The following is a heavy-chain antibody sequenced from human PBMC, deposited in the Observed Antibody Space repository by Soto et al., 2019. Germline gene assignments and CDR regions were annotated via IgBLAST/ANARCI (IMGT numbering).Heavy chain of an antibody. J-gene: IGHJ4*02. Sequence: SGPTLVNPTQTLTLTCTFSGFSLSTSGVGVGWIRQPPGKALEWLALIYWDDDKRYSPSLKSRLTITKDTSKNQVVLTMTNMDPVDTATYYCAHRYCSGGSCYHQFDYWGQGTLVTVSS. D-gene: IGHD2-15*01. CDR3: AHRYCSGGSCYHQFDY. CDR1: GFSLSTSGVG. V-gene: IGHV2-5*02. CDR2: IYWDDDK.